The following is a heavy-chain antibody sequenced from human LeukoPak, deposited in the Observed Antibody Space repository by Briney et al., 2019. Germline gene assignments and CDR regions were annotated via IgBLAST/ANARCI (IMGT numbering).Heavy chain of an antibody. CDR2: TYYRSKWYN. CDR3: ARERYYYDSSDVWFDP. D-gene: IGHD3-22*01. CDR1: GDSVSTNSAA. Sequence: SPTLSLTCAISGDSVSTNSAAWNWITQSPSRGLEWLGSTYYRSKWYNDYAVSVKSRITINPDTSKNQFSLQLNSVTPEDTAVYYCARERYYYDSSDVWFDPWGQGTLVTVSS. J-gene: IGHJ5*02. V-gene: IGHV6-1*01.